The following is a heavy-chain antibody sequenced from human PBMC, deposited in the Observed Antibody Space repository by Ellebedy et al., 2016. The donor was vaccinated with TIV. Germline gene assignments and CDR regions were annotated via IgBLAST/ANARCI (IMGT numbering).Heavy chain of an antibody. D-gene: IGHD5-12*01. CDR2: ISAYNGHT. CDR3: ARVVGRDSGYDYPGD. CDR1: GYIFTTYG. Sequence: ASVKVSCKASGYIFTTYGISWVRQAPGQGLEWLGWISAYNGHTNYAQKVQGRLTMTTDTSTSTVYMELRSLRSGDTAVYYCARVVGRDSGYDYPGDWGQGTLVTVSS. J-gene: IGHJ4*02. V-gene: IGHV1-18*01.